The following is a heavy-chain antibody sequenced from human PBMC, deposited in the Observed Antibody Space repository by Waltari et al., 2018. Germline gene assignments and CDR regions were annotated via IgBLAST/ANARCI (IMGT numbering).Heavy chain of an antibody. CDR2: IYSRGRT. CDR3: ARSYVVVAPARNNYYFPMEV. V-gene: IGHV4-61*09. CDR1: GDSISGSYY. Sequence: QLQLQQSGPGLVKPSQTLSLACSLSGDSISGSYYWNWVRQTAGEGLEWLGYIYSRGRTKSNPYLQLRATISIVNKTQFSLKLAAVTAADTAVYYCARSYVVVAPARNNYYFPMEVWCQGTTVTVSS. J-gene: IGHJ6*03. D-gene: IGHD2-21*01.